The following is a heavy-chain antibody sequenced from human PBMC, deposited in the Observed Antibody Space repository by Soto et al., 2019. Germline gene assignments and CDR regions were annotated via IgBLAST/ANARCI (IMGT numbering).Heavy chain of an antibody. CDR2: TYYRSKWYN. Sequence: PSQTLSLTCAISGDSVSSNSAAWNWIRQSPSRGLEWLGRTYYRSKWYNDYAVSVKSRITINPGTSKNQFSLQLNSVTPEDTAVYYCARDRRAKDYYVWGSYSHYGMYFWGQGTTVPVSS. V-gene: IGHV6-1*01. CDR1: GDSVSSNSAA. CDR3: ARDRRAKDYYVWGSYSHYGMYF. J-gene: IGHJ6*02. D-gene: IGHD3-16*01.